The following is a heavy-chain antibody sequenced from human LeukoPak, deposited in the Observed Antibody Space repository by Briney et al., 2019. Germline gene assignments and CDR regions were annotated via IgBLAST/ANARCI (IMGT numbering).Heavy chain of an antibody. Sequence: SVKVSCKASGGTFSSYAISWVRQAPGQGLELMGGIIPIFGTANYAQKFQGRVTITTDESTSAAYMELSSLRSEDTAVYYCARVSPYSSGWYGCYFDYWGQGTLVTVSS. J-gene: IGHJ4*02. D-gene: IGHD6-19*01. CDR2: IIPIFGTA. V-gene: IGHV1-69*05. CDR3: ARVSPYSSGWYGCYFDY. CDR1: GGTFSSYA.